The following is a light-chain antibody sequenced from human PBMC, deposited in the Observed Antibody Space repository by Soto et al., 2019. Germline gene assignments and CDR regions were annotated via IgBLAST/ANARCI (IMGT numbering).Light chain of an antibody. J-gene: IGKJ1*01. Sequence: DIPLTQSPSFLSASVGDRVTITCRASQGISSYLAWFQQNPGKAHKVLIYTASTLQGGVPSRFSGSRSETDFSLTISSLQPEDFATSYCQQLHRYPRTFCQGTKVEIK. CDR2: TAS. CDR3: QQLHRYPRT. V-gene: IGKV1-9*01. CDR1: QGISSY.